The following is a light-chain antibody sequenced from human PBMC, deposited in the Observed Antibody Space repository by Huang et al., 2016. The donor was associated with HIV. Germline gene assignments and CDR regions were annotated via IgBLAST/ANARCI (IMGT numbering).Light chain of an antibody. Sequence: DIVMTQSPLSLPVTPGEPASISCRSSQSLLHRNGNNSLDWYLQKPGQSPQLLIYVASSRASGVPDRFNGSGSGTDFTLKISRVDAEDVGVYYCMQALQTPLTFGGGTKVEIK. CDR1: QSLLHRNGNNS. V-gene: IGKV2-28*01. CDR3: MQALQTPLT. J-gene: IGKJ4*01. CDR2: VAS.